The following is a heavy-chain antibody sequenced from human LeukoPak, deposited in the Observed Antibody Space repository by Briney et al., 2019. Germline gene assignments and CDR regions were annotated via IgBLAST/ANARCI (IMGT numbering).Heavy chain of an antibody. D-gene: IGHD1-26*01. J-gene: IGHJ4*02. CDR1: GFTFSSYE. Sequence: GGSLRLPCAASGFTFSSYEMNWVRQAPGKGLEWVSYISSSGSTIYYADSAKGRFTISRDNAKNSLYLQMNSLRAEHTAVYYCAKDRSIGTYYTFDHWGQGTLVTVSS. CDR2: ISSSGSTI. CDR3: AKDRSIGTYYTFDH. V-gene: IGHV3-48*03.